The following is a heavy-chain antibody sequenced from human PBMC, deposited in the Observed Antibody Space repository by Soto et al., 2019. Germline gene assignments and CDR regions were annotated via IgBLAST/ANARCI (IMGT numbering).Heavy chain of an antibody. CDR3: AGPFSNLHDAFDI. D-gene: IGHD4-4*01. CDR2: IYYSGST. V-gene: IGHV4-31*03. Sequence: SETLSLTCTVSGGSISSGGYYWSWIRQHPGKGLEWIGYIYYSGSTYYNPSLKSRVTISVDTSKNQFSLKLSSVTAADTAVYYCAGPFSNLHDAFDIWGQGTMVTVSS. CDR1: GGSISSGGYY. J-gene: IGHJ3*02.